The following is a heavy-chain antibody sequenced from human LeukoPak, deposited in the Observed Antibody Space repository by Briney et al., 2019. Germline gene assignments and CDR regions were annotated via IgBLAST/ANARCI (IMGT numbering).Heavy chain of an antibody. CDR3: ARRGSSSWHFDY. Sequence: SGTLSLTCAVSGGSISSYWWSWIRQPPGERLEWIGYLSSSGGTNYNPSLNSRVTISVDTSKNQFSLKLSSVTAADTAVYYCARRGSSSWHFDYWGQGTLVTVSS. J-gene: IGHJ4*02. CDR2: LSSSGGT. D-gene: IGHD6-13*01. CDR1: GGSISSYW. V-gene: IGHV4-59*08.